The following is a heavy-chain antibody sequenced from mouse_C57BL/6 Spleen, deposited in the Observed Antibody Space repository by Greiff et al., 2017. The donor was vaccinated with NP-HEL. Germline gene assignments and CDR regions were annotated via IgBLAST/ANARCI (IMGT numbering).Heavy chain of an antibody. CDR1: GYTFTSYW. CDR3: ARSGPYYGSSYWYVDV. J-gene: IGHJ1*03. Sequence: QVQLQQPGAELVKPGASVKMSCKASGYTFTSYWITWVKQRPGQGLEWIGDIYPGSGSTNYNEKFKSKATLTVDTSSSTAYMQLSSLTSEDSAVYYCARSGPYYGSSYWYVDVWGTGTTVTVSS. D-gene: IGHD1-1*01. CDR2: IYPGSGST. V-gene: IGHV1-55*01.